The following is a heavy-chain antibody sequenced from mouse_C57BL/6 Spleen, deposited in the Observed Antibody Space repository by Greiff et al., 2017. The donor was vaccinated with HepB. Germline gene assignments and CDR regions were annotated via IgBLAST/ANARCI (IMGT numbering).Heavy chain of an antibody. CDR1: GFTFSDYG. CDR2: ISSGSSTI. V-gene: IGHV5-17*01. J-gene: IGHJ4*01. Sequence: EVQLVVSGGGLVKPGGSLKLSCAASGFTFSDYGMHWVRQAPEKGLEWVAYISSGSSTIYYADTVKGRFTISRDNAKNTLFLQMTSLRSEDTAMYYCARRGYYGNYEGDAMDYWGQGTSVTVSS. CDR3: ARRGYYGNYEGDAMDY. D-gene: IGHD2-1*01.